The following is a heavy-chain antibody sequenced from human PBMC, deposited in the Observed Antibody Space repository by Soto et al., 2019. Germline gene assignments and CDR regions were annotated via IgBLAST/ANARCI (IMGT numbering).Heavy chain of an antibody. D-gene: IGHD6-13*01. Sequence: PGESLKISCKGSGYSFTSYWIGWVRQMPGKGLEWMGIIYPGDSDTRYSPSFQGQVTISADKSISTAYLQWSSLKASDTAMYYCARASSSSHYYYYYYMDVWGKGTTVTVSS. J-gene: IGHJ6*03. CDR1: GYSFTSYW. CDR2: IYPGDSDT. CDR3: ARASSSSHYYYYYYMDV. V-gene: IGHV5-51*01.